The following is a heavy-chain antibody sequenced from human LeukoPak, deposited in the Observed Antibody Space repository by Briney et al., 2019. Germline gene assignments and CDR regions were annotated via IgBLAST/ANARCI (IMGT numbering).Heavy chain of an antibody. J-gene: IGHJ6*02. CDR3: AKEQAVTIPPPYYYYGMDV. CDR1: GFTFSSYG. Sequence: GRSLRLSCAASGFTFSSYGMHWVRQAPGKGLEWVAVISYDGSNKYYADAVKGRFTISRDNSKNTLYLQMNSLRAEDTAVYYCAKEQAVTIPPPYYYYGMDVWGQGTTVTVSS. CDR2: ISYDGSNK. D-gene: IGHD3-3*01. V-gene: IGHV3-30*18.